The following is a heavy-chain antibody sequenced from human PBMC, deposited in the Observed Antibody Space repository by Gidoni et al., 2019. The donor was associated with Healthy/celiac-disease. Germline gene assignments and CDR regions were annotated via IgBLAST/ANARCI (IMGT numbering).Heavy chain of an antibody. CDR1: GFTFSSYA. V-gene: IGHV3-23*01. J-gene: IGHJ4*02. CDR2: ISGSGGST. D-gene: IGHD3-16*02. Sequence: EVQLLESGGGLVQPGGSLRLSCAASGFTFSSYAMSWVRPAPGKGLEWVSAISGSGGSTYYADSGKGRFTISRDNSKNTLYLQMNSLRAEDTAVYYCAKDGVEDYDYVWGSYRLLYYFDYWGQGTLVTVSS. CDR3: AKDGVEDYDYVWGSYRLLYYFDY.